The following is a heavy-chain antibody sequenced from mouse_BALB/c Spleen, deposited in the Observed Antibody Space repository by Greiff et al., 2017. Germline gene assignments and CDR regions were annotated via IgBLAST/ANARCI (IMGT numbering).Heavy chain of an antibody. Sequence: QVHVKQSGAELVRPGSSVKISCKASGYAFSSYWMNWVKQRPGQGLEWIGQIYPGDGDTNYNGKFKGKATLTADKSSSTAYMQLSSLTSEDSAVYFCASYYYGRFDYWGQGTTLTVAA. CDR2: IYPGDGDT. J-gene: IGHJ2*01. D-gene: IGHD1-1*01. CDR1: GYAFSSYW. V-gene: IGHV1-80*01. CDR3: ASYYYGRFDY.